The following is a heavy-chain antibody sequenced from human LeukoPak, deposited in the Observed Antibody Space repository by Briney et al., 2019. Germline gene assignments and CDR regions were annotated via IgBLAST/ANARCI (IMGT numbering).Heavy chain of an antibody. V-gene: IGHV3-30*04. CDR1: GFTFSRFG. D-gene: IGHD6-13*01. CDR3: ARGLPGGSVGFSSSWYPLDY. CDR2: ISYDGRNK. Sequence: GGSLSLSCGASGFTFSRFGIHWVRQAPGKGLEWVSVISYDGRNKHYADSVKGRFTISRDNSKNTLFLQMNSLRAEDTAVYYCARGLPGGSVGFSSSWYPLDYWGQGALVTVSS. J-gene: IGHJ4*02.